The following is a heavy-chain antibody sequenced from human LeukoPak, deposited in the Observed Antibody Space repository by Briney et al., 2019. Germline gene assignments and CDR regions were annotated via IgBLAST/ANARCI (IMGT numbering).Heavy chain of an antibody. CDR1: GFTFRSYW. V-gene: IGHV3-7*04. J-gene: IGHJ4*02. Sequence: GSLKLSCVASGFTFRSYWMTWVRQAPGKGPEGVSNIKQDGSVKVYADSVRGRFTVSRDNAQSSLYLQMSSLRADDTAVYFCARDIDYVDYPPDSWGQGTLVTVSS. CDR2: IKQDGSVK. D-gene: IGHD4-17*01. CDR3: ARDIDYVDYPPDS.